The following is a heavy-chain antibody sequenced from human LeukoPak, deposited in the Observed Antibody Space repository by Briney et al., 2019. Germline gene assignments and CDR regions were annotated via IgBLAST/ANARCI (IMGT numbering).Heavy chain of an antibody. Sequence: SVKVSCKASGGTFSSYAISWVRQAPGQGLEWMGGIIPIFGTANYAQKFQGRVTITADESASTAYMELSGLRSEDTAVYYCASAPPQHSSSWPLYYYYGMDVWGQGTTVTVSS. D-gene: IGHD6-13*01. CDR3: ASAPPQHSSSWPLYYYYGMDV. J-gene: IGHJ6*02. CDR2: IIPIFGTA. CDR1: GGTFSSYA. V-gene: IGHV1-69*13.